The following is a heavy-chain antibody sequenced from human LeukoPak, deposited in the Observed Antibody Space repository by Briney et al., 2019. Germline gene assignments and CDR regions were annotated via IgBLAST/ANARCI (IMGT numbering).Heavy chain of an antibody. CDR1: GGSISSSSYY. V-gene: IGHV4-39*07. J-gene: IGHJ3*02. CDR2: IYYSGST. CDR3: ARGPYSYDSSGAFDI. Sequence: SETLSLTCTVSGGSISSSSYYWGWIRQPPGKGLECIGSIYYSGSTYYNPSLKSRVTISVDTSKNQFSLKLSSVTAADTAVYFCARGPYSYDSSGAFDIWGQGTMVTVSS. D-gene: IGHD3-22*01.